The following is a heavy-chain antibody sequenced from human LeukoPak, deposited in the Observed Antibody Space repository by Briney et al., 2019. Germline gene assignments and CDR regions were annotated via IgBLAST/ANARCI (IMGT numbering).Heavy chain of an antibody. CDR2: ISSSGSTI. CDR3: ARGGPRITMVRGVIIPNYFDY. Sequence: KPGGSLRLSCAASGFTFSDYYMSWIRQAPGKGLEWVSYISSSGSTIYYADSVKGRFTISRDNAKNSLYLQMNSLRAEDPAVYYCARGGPRITMVRGVIIPNYFDYWGQGTLVTVSS. J-gene: IGHJ4*02. CDR1: GFTFSDYY. V-gene: IGHV3-11*01. D-gene: IGHD3-10*01.